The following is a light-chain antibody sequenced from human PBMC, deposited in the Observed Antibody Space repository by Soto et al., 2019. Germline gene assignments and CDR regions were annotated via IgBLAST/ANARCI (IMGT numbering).Light chain of an antibody. CDR3: QSFDSSLSGSQV. J-gene: IGLJ1*01. V-gene: IGLV1-40*01. Sequence: SALTQPPSVSGAPGQRVTISCTGSSSNIGAGYDVHWYQQLPGTAPKLLISVNFNRPSGVPDRFSGSKSGTSASLAITGLQAEDESDYYCQSFDSSLSGSQVFGTGTKVTVL. CDR1: SSNIGAGYD. CDR2: VNF.